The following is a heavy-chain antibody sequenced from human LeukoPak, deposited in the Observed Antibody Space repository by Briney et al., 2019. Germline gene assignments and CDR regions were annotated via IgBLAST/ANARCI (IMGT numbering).Heavy chain of an antibody. CDR1: GFTFSSYW. J-gene: IGHJ4*02. CDR3: ARLKLLWSNYFDY. D-gene: IGHD2-2*01. Sequence: GGSLRLSCAASGFTFSSYWMSWVRQAPGKGLEWVSNIKQDGSEKYYVDSVKGRFTISRDNAKNSLYLQMNSLRAEDTAVYYCARLKLLWSNYFDYWGQGTLVTVSS. CDR2: IKQDGSEK. V-gene: IGHV3-7*01.